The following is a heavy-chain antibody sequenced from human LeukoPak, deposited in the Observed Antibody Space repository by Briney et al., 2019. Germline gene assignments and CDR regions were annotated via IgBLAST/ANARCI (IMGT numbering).Heavy chain of an antibody. CDR3: ANIVTHATFY. Sequence: PGGSLRLSCGASGFTFSSYGMNWVRQVPGKGLEWVSAIGGSGSTTYYADSVRGRFTISRDNSRNTLYLQMNSLRVEDTAVYYCANIVTHATFYWGRGTLVIVSP. CDR1: GFTFSSYG. D-gene: IGHD1-26*01. CDR2: IGGSGSTT. V-gene: IGHV3-23*01. J-gene: IGHJ4*02.